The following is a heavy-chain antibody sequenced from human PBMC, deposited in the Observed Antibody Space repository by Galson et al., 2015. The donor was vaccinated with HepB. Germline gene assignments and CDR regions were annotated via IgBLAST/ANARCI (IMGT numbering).Heavy chain of an antibody. J-gene: IGHJ4*02. CDR1: GFPFSTYG. V-gene: IGHV3-30*02. D-gene: IGHD6-13*01. CDR2: IRYDSVNK. CDR3: AKEFSSSWSCYDC. Sequence: SLRLSCAASGFPFSTYGMHWVRQAPGKGLEWVAFIRYDSVNKFYADSVKGRFTISRDNSRDTLYLQMNSLRAEDTAVYYCAKEFSSSWSCYDCWGQGTLVTVSS.